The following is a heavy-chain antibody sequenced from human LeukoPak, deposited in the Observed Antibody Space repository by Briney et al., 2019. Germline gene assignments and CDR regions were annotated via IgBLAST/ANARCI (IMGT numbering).Heavy chain of an antibody. CDR2: IYHSGNT. Sequence: SETLSLTCTVSSVSITSYYWTWIRQPPGKGLEWIGYIYHSGNTKYNPSLKGRVTMSIDTSKNQFFLNVTSVTAADTAVYYCASEVADGYWGQGTLVIVS. D-gene: IGHD2-21*01. J-gene: IGHJ4*02. CDR1: SVSITSYY. CDR3: ASEVADGY. V-gene: IGHV4-59*01.